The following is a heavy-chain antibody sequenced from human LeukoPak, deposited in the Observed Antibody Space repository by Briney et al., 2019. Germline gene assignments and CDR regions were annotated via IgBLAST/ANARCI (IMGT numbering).Heavy chain of an antibody. CDR2: IYTSGST. Sequence: SETLSLTCTVSGGSISSYYWSWIRQPAGKGREWIVRIYTSGSTNYNPSLKSRVTMSVDTSKNQFSLKLSSVTAADTAVYYCARDRESLDYWGQGTLVTVSS. J-gene: IGHJ4*02. CDR3: ARDRESLDY. CDR1: GGSISSYY. D-gene: IGHD3-10*01. V-gene: IGHV4-4*07.